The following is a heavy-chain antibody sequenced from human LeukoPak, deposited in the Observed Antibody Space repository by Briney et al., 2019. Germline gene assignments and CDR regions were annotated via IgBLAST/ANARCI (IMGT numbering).Heavy chain of an antibody. CDR3: ARVKNYYDSSGYLYYFDY. V-gene: IGHV1-2*02. Sequence: GASVKVSCKASGYTFTGYYIHWVRQAPGQGREWMGWINPNSGGTNYAQKFQGRVPMTRDTSISTAYMELSRLRSDDTAVYYCARVKNYYDSSGYLYYFDYWGQGTLVTVSS. J-gene: IGHJ4*02. D-gene: IGHD3-22*01. CDR2: INPNSGGT. CDR1: GYTFTGYY.